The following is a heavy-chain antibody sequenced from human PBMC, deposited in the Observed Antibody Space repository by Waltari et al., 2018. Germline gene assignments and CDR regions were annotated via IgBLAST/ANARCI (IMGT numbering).Heavy chain of an antibody. CDR3: AREDYYDSSGSYYFDY. CDR2: TYYRSKWYN. CDR1: GASVPSNRVA. J-gene: IGHJ4*02. Sequence: QVQLPQSGPGLVKPSQTLPLTCALPGASVPSNRVAWNWIRQSPSRGLEWLGRTYYRSKWYNDYAVSVKSRITINPDTSKNQFSLQLNSVTPEDTAVYYCAREDYYDSSGSYYFDYWGQGTLVTVSS. D-gene: IGHD3-22*01. V-gene: IGHV6-1*01.